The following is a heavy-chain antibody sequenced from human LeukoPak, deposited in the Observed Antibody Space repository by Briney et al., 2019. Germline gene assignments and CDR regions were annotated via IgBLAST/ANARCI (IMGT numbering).Heavy chain of an antibody. CDR1: RFTFSSYA. CDR3: ARQTTAGTSFDV. Sequence: PGRSLRLSCAASRFTFSSYAMHWVRQAPGKGLEWVAVISYDGSNKYYADSVKGRFTISRDNSKNTLYLQMNSLRAEDTAVYYCARQTTAGTSFDVWGQGTSVTVSS. CDR2: ISYDGSNK. V-gene: IGHV3-30-3*01. D-gene: IGHD6-13*01. J-gene: IGHJ6*02.